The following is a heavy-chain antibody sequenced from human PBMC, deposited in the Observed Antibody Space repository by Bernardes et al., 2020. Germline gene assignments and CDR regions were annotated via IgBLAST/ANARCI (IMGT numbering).Heavy chain of an antibody. V-gene: IGHV3-74*01. CDR2: IDRDGSNT. J-gene: IGHJ5*02. Sequence: GWSLRLSCAASGFTFSSYWMHWVRQAPGKGLLWVARIDRDGSNTDCADSVKGRFTISRDNVKNTRYVQMNSLRVEATAMYYCVGEDNSTGRFDPWDQGTLVIVSS. D-gene: IGHD6-13*01. CDR1: GFTFSSYW. CDR3: VGEDNSTGRFDP.